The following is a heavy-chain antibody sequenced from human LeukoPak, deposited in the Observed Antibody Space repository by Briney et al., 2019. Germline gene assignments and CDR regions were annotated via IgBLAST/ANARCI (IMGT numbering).Heavy chain of an antibody. J-gene: IGHJ4*02. D-gene: IGHD6-13*01. CDR1: GFTFSSYA. Sequence: PGGSLRLSCAASGFTFSSYAMSWVRQAPGKGLEWVSAISGSGGSIYYADSVKGRFTMSRDNSNNTLYLQMNSLRAEDTAVYYCAKGGPYSSSWYPDYWGQGTLVTVSS. CDR2: ISGSGGSI. V-gene: IGHV3-23*01. CDR3: AKGGPYSSSWYPDY.